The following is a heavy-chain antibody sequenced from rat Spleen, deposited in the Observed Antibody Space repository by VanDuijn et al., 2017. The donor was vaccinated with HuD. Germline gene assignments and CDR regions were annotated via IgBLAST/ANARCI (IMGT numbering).Heavy chain of an antibody. V-gene: IGHV3-1*01. CDR1: GYSITSNY. J-gene: IGHJ2*01. Sequence: EVQLQESGPGLVKPSQSLSLTCSVTGYSITSNYWGWIRKFPGNKMEWMGYISYSGSINYHPSPKSRISITRDTSKNQFFLQLNSVTTEDTATYYCARYRDSYGHVGIFDTWGQGVMVTVSS. CDR2: ISYSGSI. D-gene: IGHD1-12*01. CDR3: ARYRDSYGHVGIFDT.